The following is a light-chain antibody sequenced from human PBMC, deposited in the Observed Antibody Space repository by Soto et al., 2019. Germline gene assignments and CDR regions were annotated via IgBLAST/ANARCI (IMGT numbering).Light chain of an antibody. CDR3: CSYTGDQRV. V-gene: IGLV2-11*01. J-gene: IGLJ3*02. Sequence: QSALTQPRSVSGSPGQSVTISCTGTSSDVGGYNYVSWYQQHPGKAPKLMIYDVSQRPSGVPDRFSASKSGNTASLTISGLQADDEADYYCCSYTGDQRVFGGGTKLTVL. CDR2: DVS. CDR1: SSDVGGYNY.